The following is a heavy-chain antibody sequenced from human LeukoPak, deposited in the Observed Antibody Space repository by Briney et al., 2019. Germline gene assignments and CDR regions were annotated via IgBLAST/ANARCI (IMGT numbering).Heavy chain of an antibody. J-gene: IGHJ5*02. Sequence: ASVKVSCKASGYTFTGYHMHWVRQAPGQGLEWMGWINPNSGGTNYAQKFQGRVTMTRDTSISTAYMELSRLRSDDTAVYYCARVLFPIGYCGGDCYPGDWFDPWGQGTLVTVSS. CDR1: GYTFTGYH. V-gene: IGHV1-2*02. D-gene: IGHD2-21*02. CDR3: ARVLFPIGYCGGDCYPGDWFDP. CDR2: INPNSGGT.